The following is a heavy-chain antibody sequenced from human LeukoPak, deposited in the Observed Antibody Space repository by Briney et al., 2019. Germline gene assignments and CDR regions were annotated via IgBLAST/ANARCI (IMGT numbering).Heavy chain of an antibody. D-gene: IGHD3-10*01. J-gene: IGHJ3*02. CDR2: ISGNSGTT. CDR1: GFTFSSYG. V-gene: IGHV3-23*01. Sequence: GGSLRLSCAASGFTFSSYGMSWVRQAPGKGLEWVSGISGNSGTTYYADSVKGRFTISRDNSKNTLYLQMNSLRAEDTAVYYCAKHHLWFGEYHDAFDIWGQGTMVTVSS. CDR3: AKHHLWFGEYHDAFDI.